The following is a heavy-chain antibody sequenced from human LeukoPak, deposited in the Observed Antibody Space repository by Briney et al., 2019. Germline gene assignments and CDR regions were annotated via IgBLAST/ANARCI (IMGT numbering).Heavy chain of an antibody. D-gene: IGHD1-26*01. J-gene: IGHJ4*02. CDR2: IKQDGSEK. CDR3: ARDTAEVGAPFDY. V-gene: IGHV3-7*01. Sequence: GGSLRLSCAASGFTFSSYWMSWVRQAPGKGLEWVANIKQDGSEKYYVDSVKGRFTVSRDNAKNSLYLQMNSLRAEDTAVYYCARDTAEVGAPFDYWGQGTLVTVSS. CDR1: GFTFSSYW.